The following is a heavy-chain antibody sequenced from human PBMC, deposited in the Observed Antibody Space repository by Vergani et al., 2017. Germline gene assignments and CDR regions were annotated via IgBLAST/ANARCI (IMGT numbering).Heavy chain of an antibody. D-gene: IGHD3-10*01. CDR3: AGEHYYGSGGYYSGDWFDP. CDR1: GGSISRYY. V-gene: IGHV4-59*01. J-gene: IGHJ5*02. CDR2: IYYSGST. Sequence: QVQLQESGPGLVKPSDTLSLTCTVSGGSISRYYWSWIRQPPGKGLEWIGYIYYSGSTNYNPSLKSRVTISVDTSKNQYSLKLSSVTAADTAVYYCAGEHYYGSGGYYSGDWFDPWGQGTLVTVSS.